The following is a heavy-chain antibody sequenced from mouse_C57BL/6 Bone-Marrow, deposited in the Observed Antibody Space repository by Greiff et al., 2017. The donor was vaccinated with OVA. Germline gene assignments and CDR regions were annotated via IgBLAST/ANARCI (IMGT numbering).Heavy chain of an antibody. J-gene: IGHJ2*01. CDR3: ATDD. CDR1: GYTFTGYG. V-gene: IGHV1-61*01. Sequence: QVQLQQPGAELVRPGSSVKLSCTASGYTFTGYGMDWVKQRPGKGLEWIGNIYPSDSETHYKQKFKDKATLTVDKSSSTAYMQLSSLTSEDAAVYSSATDDWGQGTTLTVSS. CDR2: IYPSDSET.